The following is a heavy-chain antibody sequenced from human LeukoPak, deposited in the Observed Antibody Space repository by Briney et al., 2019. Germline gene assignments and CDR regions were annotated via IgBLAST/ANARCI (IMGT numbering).Heavy chain of an antibody. V-gene: IGHV3-33*01. D-gene: IGHD3-16*01. CDR1: GFGFDTHG. Sequence: GGSLRLSCAASGFGFDTHGMHWVRQAPGKGLEWVAVIWYDGSKKYYADSVKGRLTISRDNSKKSLFLQMNSLRAEDTALYYCARDVFADSSGGSFDFWGQGTLVTVSS. J-gene: IGHJ4*02. CDR2: IWYDGSKK. CDR3: ARDVFADSSGGSFDF.